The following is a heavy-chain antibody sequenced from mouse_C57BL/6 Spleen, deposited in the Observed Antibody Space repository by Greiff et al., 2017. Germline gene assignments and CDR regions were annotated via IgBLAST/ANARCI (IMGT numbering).Heavy chain of an antibody. Sequence: EVMLVESGGGLVQPGGSLKLSCAASGFTFSDYGMAWVRQAPRKGPEWVAFISNLAYSIYYADTVTGRFTISRENAKNTLYLEMSSLRSEDTAMYYCARANGSHWYFDVWGTGTTVTVSS. D-gene: IGHD1-1*01. V-gene: IGHV5-15*04. J-gene: IGHJ1*03. CDR1: GFTFSDYG. CDR2: ISNLAYSI. CDR3: ARANGSHWYFDV.